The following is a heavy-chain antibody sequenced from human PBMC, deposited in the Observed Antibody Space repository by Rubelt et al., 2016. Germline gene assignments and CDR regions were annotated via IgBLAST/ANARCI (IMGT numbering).Heavy chain of an antibody. D-gene: IGHD6-19*01. Sequence: QVQLVQSGAEVKKPGSSVKVSCKASGGTFSSYAISWVRQAPGQGLEWMGRIIPILGIANYAQRVQCRVTITADKSTSTAYMELSSLRSEDTAVYYCASLQYSSGWDSDYWGQGTLVTVSS. CDR3: ASLQYSSGWDSDY. CDR2: IIPILGIA. V-gene: IGHV1-69*04. J-gene: IGHJ4*02. CDR1: GGTFSSYA.